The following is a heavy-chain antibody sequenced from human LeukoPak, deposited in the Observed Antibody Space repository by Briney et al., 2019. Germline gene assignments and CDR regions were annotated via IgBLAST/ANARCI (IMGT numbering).Heavy chain of an antibody. D-gene: IGHD3-9*01. CDR2: IYTSGST. Sequence: SETLSLTCAVYGGSFSGYYWSWIRQPAGKGLEWIGRIYTSGSTNYNPSLKSRVTMSVDTSKNQFSLKLSSVTAADTAVYYCARNYYDILTGYYIDYFDYWGQGTLVTVSS. J-gene: IGHJ4*02. CDR3: ARNYYDILTGYYIDYFDY. V-gene: IGHV4-59*10. CDR1: GGSFSGYY.